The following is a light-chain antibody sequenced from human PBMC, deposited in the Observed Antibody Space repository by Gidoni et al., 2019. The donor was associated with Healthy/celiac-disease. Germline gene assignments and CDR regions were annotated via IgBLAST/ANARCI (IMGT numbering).Light chain of an antibody. CDR1: QGISSY. CDR2: AAS. J-gene: IGKJ1*01. Sequence: DIPLTKSPSFLSASVGDRVTITCWASQGISSYLAWYQQKPGKAPKLLIYAASTLQSGVPSRFSGSGSGTEFTLTISSLQPEDFATYYCQQLNSFPWTFGQGTKVEIK. CDR3: QQLNSFPWT. V-gene: IGKV1-9*01.